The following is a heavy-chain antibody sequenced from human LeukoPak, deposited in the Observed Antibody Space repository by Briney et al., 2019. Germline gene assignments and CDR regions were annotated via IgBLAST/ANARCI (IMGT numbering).Heavy chain of an antibody. D-gene: IGHD3-3*01. CDR2: ISYDGSNK. V-gene: IGHV3-30*03. J-gene: IGHJ4*02. Sequence: PGGSLRLSCAASGFTFSSYGMHWVRQAPGKGLEWVAVISYDGSNKYYADSVKGRFTISRDSSKNTLYLQMNSLRAEDTAVYYCARDIYYTGRAFDYWGQGTLVTVSS. CDR1: GFTFSSYG. CDR3: ARDIYYTGRAFDY.